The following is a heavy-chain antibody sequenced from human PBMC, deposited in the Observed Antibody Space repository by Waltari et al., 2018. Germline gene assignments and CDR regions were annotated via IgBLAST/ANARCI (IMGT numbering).Heavy chain of an antibody. CDR3: ARARIVGAGAFDI. Sequence: EVQLVESGGGLVKPGGSLRLSCAASGFTFSSYSMNWVRQAPGKGLEWVSSISSSSSYIYYADSVKGRFTISRDNAKNSLYLQMNSLRAEDTAVYYCARARIVGAGAFDIWGQGTMVTVSS. J-gene: IGHJ3*02. V-gene: IGHV3-21*01. CDR2: ISSSSSYI. D-gene: IGHD1-26*01. CDR1: GFTFSSYS.